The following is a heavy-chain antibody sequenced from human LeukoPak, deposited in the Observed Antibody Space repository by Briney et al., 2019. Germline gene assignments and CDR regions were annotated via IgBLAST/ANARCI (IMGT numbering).Heavy chain of an antibody. CDR3: ARDVGGSLDY. Sequence: PGGSLRLSCAASGFTFITYWMAWVRQAPGKGLECVANIKGDESARHQADSVKGRFTISRDNAQNSVYLQMRSLRGEDTAVYYCARDVGGSLDYWGQGTLVTVSS. J-gene: IGHJ4*02. D-gene: IGHD1-26*01. V-gene: IGHV3-7*01. CDR2: IKGDESAR. CDR1: GFTFITYW.